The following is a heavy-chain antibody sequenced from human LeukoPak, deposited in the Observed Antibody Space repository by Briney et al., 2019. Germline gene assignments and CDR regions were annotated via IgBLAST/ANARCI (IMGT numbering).Heavy chain of an antibody. D-gene: IGHD5-18*01. CDR3: ARGYSYGYWYFDY. J-gene: IGHJ4*02. CDR2: IKQDGSEK. Sequence: GGSLRLSCAAFGFTFSSYWMSWVRQAPGKGLEWVANIKQDGSEKYYVDSVKDRFTISRDNAKNSLYLQMNSLRAEDTAVYYCARGYSYGYWYFDYWGQGTLVTVSS. CDR1: GFTFSSYW. V-gene: IGHV3-7*01.